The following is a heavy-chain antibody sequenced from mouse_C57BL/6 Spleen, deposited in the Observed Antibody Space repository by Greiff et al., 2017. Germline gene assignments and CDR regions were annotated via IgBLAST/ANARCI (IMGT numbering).Heavy chain of an antibody. V-gene: IGHV7-3*01. CDR2: IRNKANGYTT. Sequence: EVKLMESGGGLVQPGGSLSLSCAASGFTFTDYYMSWVRQPPGKALEWLGFIRNKANGYTTEYSASVKGRFTISRDNSQSILYLQMNALRAEDSATYYCERYNWADWYFDVWGTGTTVTVSS. J-gene: IGHJ1*03. CDR1: GFTFTDYY. CDR3: ERYNWADWYFDV. D-gene: IGHD3-3*01.